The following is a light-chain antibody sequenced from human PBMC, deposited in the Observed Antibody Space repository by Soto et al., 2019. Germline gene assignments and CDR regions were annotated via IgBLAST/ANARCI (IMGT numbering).Light chain of an antibody. CDR2: DTS. V-gene: IGLV7-46*01. CDR1: AGAVTSGHY. Sequence: QAVVTQEPSLTVSPGGTVTLTCGSSAGAVTSGHYPYWFQQKPGQAPKTLIYDTSNKHSWTPARFSGSLLGGKAALTLSGAQPEDEAEYFCLLSYTGAHVFGTGTKLTVL. J-gene: IGLJ1*01. CDR3: LLSYTGAHV.